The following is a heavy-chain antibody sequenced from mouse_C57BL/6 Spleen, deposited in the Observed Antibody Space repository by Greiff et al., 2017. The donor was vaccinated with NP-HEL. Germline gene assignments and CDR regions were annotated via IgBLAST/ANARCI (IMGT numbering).Heavy chain of an antibody. CDR3: ARRDHYYGSSYGY. CDR2: IDPSDSYT. Sequence: QVQLQQPGAELVMPGASVKLSCKASGYTFTSYWMHWVKQRPGQGLEWIGEIDPSDSYTNYNQKFKGKSTLTVDKSSSTAYMQLSSLTSEYSAVYYCARRDHYYGSSYGYWGQGTTLTVSS. V-gene: IGHV1-69*01. CDR1: GYTFTSYW. D-gene: IGHD1-1*01. J-gene: IGHJ2*01.